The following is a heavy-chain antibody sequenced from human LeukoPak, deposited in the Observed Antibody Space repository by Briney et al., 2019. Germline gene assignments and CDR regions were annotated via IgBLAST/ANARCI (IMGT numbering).Heavy chain of an antibody. CDR2: ISYDGSNK. V-gene: IGHV3-30-3*01. D-gene: IGHD6-19*01. CDR1: GFTFSSYA. J-gene: IGHJ4*02. Sequence: GGSLRLSCAASGFTFSSYAMHWVRQAPGKGLEWVAVISYDGSNKYYADSVKGRFTISRDNSKNTLYLQMNSLRAEDTAVYYCAKDNSPGIAVAVPFDYWGQGTLVTVSS. CDR3: AKDNSPGIAVAVPFDY.